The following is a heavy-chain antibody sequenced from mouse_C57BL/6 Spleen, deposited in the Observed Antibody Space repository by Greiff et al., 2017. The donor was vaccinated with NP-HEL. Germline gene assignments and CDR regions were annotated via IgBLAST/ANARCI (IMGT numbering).Heavy chain of an antibody. V-gene: IGHV1-80*01. D-gene: IGHD2-4*01. CDR1: GYAFSSYW. Sequence: QVQLKQSGAELVKPGASVKISCKASGYAFSSYWMNWVKQRPGKGLEWIGQIYPGDGDTNYNGKFKGKATLTADKSSSTAYMQLSSLTSEDSAVYFCAREGDYDPWFAYWGQGTLVTVSA. CDR3: AREGDYDPWFAY. CDR2: IYPGDGDT. J-gene: IGHJ3*01.